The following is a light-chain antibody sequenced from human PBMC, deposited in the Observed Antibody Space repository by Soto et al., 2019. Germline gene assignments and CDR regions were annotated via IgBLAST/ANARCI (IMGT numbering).Light chain of an antibody. J-gene: IGLJ1*01. CDR2: DVS. CDR1: ISDVGGYNS. V-gene: IGLV2-14*03. Sequence: QSVLAQPASVSGSPGQSIAISCAGTISDVGGYNSVSWYQQHPGKAPKLMIYDVSNRPSGVSNRFSGSKSVNTASLTTSGLQAEDEADYYYCSFTSSSTPGYVFGTGTKVTVL. CDR3: CSFTSSSTPGYV.